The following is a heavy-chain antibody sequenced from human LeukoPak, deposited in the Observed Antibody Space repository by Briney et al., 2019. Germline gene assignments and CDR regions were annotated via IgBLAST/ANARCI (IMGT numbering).Heavy chain of an antibody. V-gene: IGHV3-7*01. Sequence: GGSLRLSCAASGFTFSSYWMSWVRQAPGKGLEWVANIKGDGSAKYYVDSVRGRFTITRDNAKSSLFLQMNSLRAEDTAVYYCARLVLSRSWFDDFWGQGTLVTVSS. D-gene: IGHD6-13*01. CDR3: ARLVLSRSWFDDF. CDR2: IKGDGSAK. CDR1: GFTFSSYW. J-gene: IGHJ4*02.